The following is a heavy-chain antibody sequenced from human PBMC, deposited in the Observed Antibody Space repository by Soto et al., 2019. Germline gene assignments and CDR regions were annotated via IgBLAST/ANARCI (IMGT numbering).Heavy chain of an antibody. CDR3: DRDTYGDYVGYFDP. J-gene: IGHJ5*02. D-gene: IGHD4-17*01. V-gene: IGHV4-34*01. CDR1: GGSFSGYY. CDR2: INHSGSP. Sequence: PPETLSLTCAVYGGSFSGYYWTWLRQPPGTGLEWIGEINHSGSPNYNPSLKSRVIISVDTSKNQFSLKVTSVTAADTAVYYCDRDTYGDYVGYFDPWVQGIQVTGSS.